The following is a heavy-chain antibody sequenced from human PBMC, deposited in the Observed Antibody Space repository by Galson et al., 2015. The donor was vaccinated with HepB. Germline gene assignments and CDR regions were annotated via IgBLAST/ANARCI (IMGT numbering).Heavy chain of an antibody. D-gene: IGHD1-1*01. CDR3: ARGNDIITGSHPFDI. CDR1: GDSVSGNLAS. CDR2: TFYRSKWYY. J-gene: IGHJ3*02. Sequence: CAISGDSVSGNLASWNWLRQPPSRGLEWLGRTFYRSKWYYNYRVLVKSRITIIPDTSKNQFSLQLTSVTPGDTAVYYCARGNDIITGSHPFDIWGQGTMVTVSS. V-gene: IGHV6-1*01.